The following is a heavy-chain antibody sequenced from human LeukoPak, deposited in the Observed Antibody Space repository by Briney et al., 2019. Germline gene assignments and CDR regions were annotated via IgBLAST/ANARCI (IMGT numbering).Heavy chain of an antibody. CDR3: AREDTIFGVVIKTGAWFDP. CDR1: GGSFSGYY. V-gene: IGHV4-34*01. J-gene: IGHJ5*02. D-gene: IGHD3-3*01. Sequence: SETLSLTCAVYGGSFSGYYWSRIRQPPGKGLEWIGEINHSGSTNYNPSLKSRVTISVDTSKNQFSLKLSSVTAADTAVYYCAREDTIFGVVIKTGAWFDPWGQGTLVTVSS. CDR2: INHSGST.